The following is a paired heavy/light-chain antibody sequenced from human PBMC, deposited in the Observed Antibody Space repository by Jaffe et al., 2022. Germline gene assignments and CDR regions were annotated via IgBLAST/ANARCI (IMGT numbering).Light chain of an antibody. CDR2: GVS. CDR1: SSDVGGYNY. V-gene: IGLV2-8*01. CDR3: SSYGGYNSFTV. Sequence: QSALTQPPSASGSPGQSVTISCTGTSSDVGGYNYVSWYQQHPGKAPKLLIYGVSQRPSGVPDRFSGSKSGNTASLTVSGLQAEDEADYYCSSYGGYNSFTVFGGGTKLTVL. J-gene: IGLJ2*01.
Heavy chain of an antibody. V-gene: IGHV3-48*03. J-gene: IGHJ4*02. D-gene: IGHD3-10*01. CDR2: ISTSGSTM. CDR3: ARDHRSGTFYKPADY. Sequence: EVQLVESGGGLVQPGGSLRLSCTASGFTFNTYEMNWVRQAPGKGLEWVSHISTSGSTMYYSDSVKGRFTISRDNAKSSLFLQMNSLRADDTALYYCARDHRSGTFYKPADYWGQGTLVTVSS. CDR1: GFTFNTYE.